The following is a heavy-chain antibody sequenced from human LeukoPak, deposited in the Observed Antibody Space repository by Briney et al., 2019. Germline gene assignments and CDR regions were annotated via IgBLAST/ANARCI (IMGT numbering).Heavy chain of an antibody. D-gene: IGHD6-13*01. Sequence: SETLSLTCTVSGGSISSSSYYWGWIRQPPGKGLEWIGSIYYSVSTYYNPSLKSRVTISVDTSKNQFSLKLSSVTAADTAVYYCARHRTRIAADYWGQGTLVTVSS. V-gene: IGHV4-39*01. CDR3: ARHRTRIAADY. CDR1: GGSISSSSYY. J-gene: IGHJ4*02. CDR2: IYYSVST.